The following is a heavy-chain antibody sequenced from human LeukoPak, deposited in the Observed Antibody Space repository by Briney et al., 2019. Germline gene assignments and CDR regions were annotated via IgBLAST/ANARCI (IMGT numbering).Heavy chain of an antibody. CDR2: IYYSGST. J-gene: IGHJ5*02. CDR3: ARGGIAARLGGFDP. Sequence: SETLSLTCTVSGGSISSGDYYWSWIRQPPGKGLEWIGYIYYSGSTYYNPSLKSRVTISVDTSKNQFSLKLSSVTAADTAVYYCARGGIAARLGGFDPWGQGTLVTVSS. V-gene: IGHV4-30-4*02. D-gene: IGHD6-6*01. CDR1: GGSISSGDYY.